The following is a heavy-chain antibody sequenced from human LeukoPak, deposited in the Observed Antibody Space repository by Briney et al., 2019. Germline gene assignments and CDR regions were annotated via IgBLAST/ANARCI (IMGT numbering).Heavy chain of an antibody. J-gene: IGHJ4*02. CDR2: ISWKSGSI. Sequence: PGGSLRLSCAASGFRFDDYAMPWVRQAPGKGLEWVSGISWKSGSIGYAGSVKGRFTISRDNAKNSLYLQMNSLRAEDTALYFCAKSRRRAYSSPDGYYLDYWGQGTLVTVSS. V-gene: IGHV3-9*01. D-gene: IGHD2-21*01. CDR3: AKSRRRAYSSPDGYYLDY. CDR1: GFRFDDYA.